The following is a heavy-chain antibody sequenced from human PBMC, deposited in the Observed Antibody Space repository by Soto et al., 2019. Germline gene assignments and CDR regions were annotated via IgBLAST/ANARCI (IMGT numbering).Heavy chain of an antibody. V-gene: IGHV1-3*01. Sequence: AASVKVSCKASGYTFTSYAMHWVRQAPGQRLEWMGWINAGNGNTKYSQKFQGRVTITRDTSASTAYMELSSLRSEDTAVYYCATLLRYFECVIESRDYYYGMDVWGQGATVTVS. CDR3: ATLLRYFECVIESRDYYYGMDV. CDR2: INAGNGNT. J-gene: IGHJ6*02. D-gene: IGHD3-9*01. CDR1: GYTFTSYA.